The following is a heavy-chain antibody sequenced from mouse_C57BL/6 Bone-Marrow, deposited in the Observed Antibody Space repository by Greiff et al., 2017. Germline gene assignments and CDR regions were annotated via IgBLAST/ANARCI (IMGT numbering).Heavy chain of an antibody. Sequence: EVQGVESGGGLVQPGGSMKLSCVASGFTFSNYWMNWVRQSPEKGLEWVAQIRLKSDNYATHYAESVKGRFTISRDDSKSSVYLQMNNLRAEDTGIDYCTGRITTVVADYFDYWGQGTTRTVAS. CDR2: IRLKSDNYAT. CDR3: TGRITTVVADYFDY. J-gene: IGHJ2*01. D-gene: IGHD1-1*01. V-gene: IGHV6-3*01. CDR1: GFTFSNYW.